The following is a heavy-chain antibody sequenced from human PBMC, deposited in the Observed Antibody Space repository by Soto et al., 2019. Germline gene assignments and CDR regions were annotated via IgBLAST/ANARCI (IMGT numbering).Heavy chain of an antibody. J-gene: IGHJ4*02. Sequence: PGGSLRLSCAASGFTVRTNYMSWVRQAPGKGLEWVSVIYSGGSTYYADSVKGRFTISRDNSKNTLYLQMNSLRAEDTAVFHGVVDYGGNSFAYWGPGTVVTVP. CDR1: GFTVRTNY. V-gene: IGHV3-53*05. CDR3: VVDYGGNSFAY. D-gene: IGHD2-15*01. CDR2: IYSGGST.